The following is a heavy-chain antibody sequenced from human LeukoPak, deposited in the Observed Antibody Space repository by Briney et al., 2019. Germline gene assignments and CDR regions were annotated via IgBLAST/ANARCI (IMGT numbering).Heavy chain of an antibody. CDR2: IYSDNT. D-gene: IGHD4-17*01. V-gene: IGHV3-53*01. CDR3: ANRVVSAGIYGPFDY. J-gene: IGHJ4*02. CDR1: GFTVSSNS. Sequence: GGSLRLSCTVSGFTVSSNSMSWVRQAPGKGLEWVSFIYSDNTHYSDSVKGRFTISRDNFKNTLYLQMNSLRAEDTAVYYCANRVVSAGIYGPFDYWGQGTLVTVSS.